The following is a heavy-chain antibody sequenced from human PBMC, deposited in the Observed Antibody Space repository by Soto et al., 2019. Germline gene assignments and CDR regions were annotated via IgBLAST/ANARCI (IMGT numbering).Heavy chain of an antibody. CDR3: ARVNALAFDI. Sequence: QVQLQESGPGLVKPSQTLSLTCTVSGDSLSTGNLFWGWIRQHPGEGLEWIGYVFYTGNTYYNPSLRSRVLMSVDMSKNQFSLNLTSVTVADTAVYYCARVNALAFDIWGQGTTVTVSS. J-gene: IGHJ3*02. CDR1: GDSLSTGNLF. CDR2: VFYTGNT. V-gene: IGHV4-31*03.